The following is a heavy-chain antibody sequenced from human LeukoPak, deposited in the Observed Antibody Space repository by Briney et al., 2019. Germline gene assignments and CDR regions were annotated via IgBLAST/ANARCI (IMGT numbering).Heavy chain of an antibody. CDR3: ARGGVPGIAAAVIVY. V-gene: IGHV1-2*02. D-gene: IGHD6-13*01. Sequence: GASVKVSCKASGYTFTGYYMHWVRQAPGQGLEWMGWINPNSGGTNYAQKFQGRVTMTRDTSISTAYMELSRLRSDDTAVYYCARGGVPGIAAAVIVYWGQGTLVTVSS. J-gene: IGHJ4*02. CDR1: GYTFTGYY. CDR2: INPNSGGT.